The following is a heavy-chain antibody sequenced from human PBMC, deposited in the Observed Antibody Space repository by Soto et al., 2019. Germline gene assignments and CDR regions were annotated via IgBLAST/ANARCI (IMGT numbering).Heavy chain of an antibody. D-gene: IGHD6-13*01. CDR1: GGSVSSGSYY. CDR2: IYYSGST. J-gene: IGHJ4*02. Sequence: SSETLSLTCTVSGGSVSSGSYYWSWIRQPPGKGLEWIGYIYYSGSTNYNPSLKSRVTISVDTSKNQFSLKLSSVTAADTAVYYCARTRYSSSLVPFYWGQGTLVTVSS. CDR3: ARTRYSSSLVPFY. V-gene: IGHV4-61*01.